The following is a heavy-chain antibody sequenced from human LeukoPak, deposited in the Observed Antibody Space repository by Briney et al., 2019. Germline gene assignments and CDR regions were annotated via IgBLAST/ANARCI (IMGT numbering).Heavy chain of an antibody. V-gene: IGHV4-34*01. CDR3: ARVAVWFGELLT. Sequence: SETLSLTCAVYGGSFSGYYWSWIRQPPGKGLEWIGEINHSGSTNYNPSLKSRVTISVDTSKNQFSLKLSSVTAADTAVYYCARVAVWFGELLTWGQGTLVTVSS. CDR1: GGSFSGYY. J-gene: IGHJ5*02. CDR2: INHSGST. D-gene: IGHD3-10*01.